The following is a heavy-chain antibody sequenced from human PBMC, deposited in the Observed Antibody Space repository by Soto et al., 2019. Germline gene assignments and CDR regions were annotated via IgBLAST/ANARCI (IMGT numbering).Heavy chain of an antibody. CDR1: GYPFTHYG. CDR3: ARDSRGGYYYYGMDV. V-gene: IGHV1-2*04. Sequence: ASVKVSCKSSGYPFTHYGITCVRQAPGQGLEWMGWVNPNSGDTNYAQKFQGWVTMTRDTSITTAYMELSRLTSDDTAVYFCARDSRGGYYYYGMDVWXQGTTVTVSS. CDR2: VNPNSGDT. J-gene: IGHJ6*02. D-gene: IGHD3-3*01.